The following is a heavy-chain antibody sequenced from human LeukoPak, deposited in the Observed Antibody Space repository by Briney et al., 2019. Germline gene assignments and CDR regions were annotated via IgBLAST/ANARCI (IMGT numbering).Heavy chain of an antibody. CDR2: IDWDDDK. Sequence: SGPALVKPTQTLTLTCTFSGFSLTTTGMRVIWIRQPPGKALEWLARIDWDDDKFYSASLKTRLTISKDTYKNQVVLTMTNMDPVDTATYYCARGSGYSRFDYWGQGTLVTVSS. CDR3: ARGSGYSRFDY. J-gene: IGHJ4*02. D-gene: IGHD3-22*01. CDR1: GFSLTTTGMR. V-gene: IGHV2-70*04.